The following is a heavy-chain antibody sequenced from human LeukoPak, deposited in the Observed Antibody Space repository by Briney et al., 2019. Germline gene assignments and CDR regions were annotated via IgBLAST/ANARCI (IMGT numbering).Heavy chain of an antibody. CDR2: IYYSGST. Sequence: PSETLSLTCTVSGGSISSGGYYWSWIRQHPGKGLEWIGYIYYSGSTYYNPSLKSRVTISADTSKNQFSLKLSSVIAADTAVYYCVRDRELNYWGQGILVTVSS. V-gene: IGHV4-31*03. J-gene: IGHJ4*02. CDR3: VRDRELNY. D-gene: IGHD5-24*01. CDR1: GGSISSGGYY.